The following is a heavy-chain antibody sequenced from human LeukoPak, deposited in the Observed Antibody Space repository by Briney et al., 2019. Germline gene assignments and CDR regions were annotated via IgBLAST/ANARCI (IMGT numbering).Heavy chain of an antibody. Sequence: GESLKISCKGSGYSFTSYWIGWVRQMPGKGLEWMGIIYPGDSDTRYSPSFQGQVTISADKSISTAYLQWSSLKASDTAMYYCARHMVCYYDSSGNAFDIWGQGTMVTVSS. CDR3: ARHMVCYYDSSGNAFDI. CDR1: GYSFTSYW. J-gene: IGHJ3*02. D-gene: IGHD3-22*01. V-gene: IGHV5-51*01. CDR2: IYPGDSDT.